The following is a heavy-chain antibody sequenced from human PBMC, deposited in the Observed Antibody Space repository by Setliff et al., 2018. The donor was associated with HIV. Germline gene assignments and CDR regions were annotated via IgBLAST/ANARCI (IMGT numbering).Heavy chain of an antibody. CDR1: GFTFSSYG. CDR2: IWYDGSNK. J-gene: IGHJ5*02. Sequence: QPGGSLRLSCAASGFTFSSYGMHWVRQATGKGLEWVAVIWYDGSNKYYADSVKGRFTISRDNSKNTVYLQINSLRAEDTAVYYCANLWEVGAWGQGTLVTVSS. D-gene: IGHD1-26*01. V-gene: IGHV3-33*03. CDR3: ANLWEVGA.